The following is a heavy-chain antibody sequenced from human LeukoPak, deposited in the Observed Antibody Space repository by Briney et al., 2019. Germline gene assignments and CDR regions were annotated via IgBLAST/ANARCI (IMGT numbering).Heavy chain of an antibody. CDR3: ARLTPQYYYDSSGTRGNSGEDY. D-gene: IGHD3-22*01. CDR1: GGSISSYY. CDR2: IYYSGST. V-gene: IGHV4-59*08. Sequence: SETLSLTCTVSGGSISSYYWSWIRQPPGKGLEWIGYIYYSGSTNYNPSLKSRVTISVDTSKNQFSLKLSSVTAADTAVYYCARLTPQYYYDSSGTRGNSGEDYWGQGTLVTVSS. J-gene: IGHJ4*02.